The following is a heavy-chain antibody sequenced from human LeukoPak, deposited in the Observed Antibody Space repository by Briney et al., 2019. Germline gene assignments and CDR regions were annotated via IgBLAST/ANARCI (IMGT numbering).Heavy chain of an antibody. V-gene: IGHV3-23*01. CDR3: AKMQGYFDY. J-gene: IGHJ4*02. Sequence: GGSLTLSCAASGFTFSSYAMSWVRQAPGKGLEWVSGISCSGGSTNYADAVKGRFTISRDNSKNTVSLQLNSLRAEDTAIYYCAKMQGYFDYWGQGALVTVSS. CDR2: ISCSGGST. CDR1: GFTFSSYA.